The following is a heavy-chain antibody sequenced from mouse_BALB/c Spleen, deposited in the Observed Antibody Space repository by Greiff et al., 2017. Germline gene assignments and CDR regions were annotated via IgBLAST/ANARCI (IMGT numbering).Heavy chain of an antibody. CDR2: IWGDGST. Sequence: QVQLKESGPGLVAPSQSLSITCTVSGFSLTGYGVNWVRQPPGKGLEWLGMIWGDGSTDYNSALKSRLSISKDNSKSQVFLKMNSLQTDDTARYYCARGRASYDGSSYDYAMDYWGQGTSVTVSS. CDR1: GFSLTGYG. CDR3: ARGRASYDGSSYDYAMDY. D-gene: IGHD1-1*01. J-gene: IGHJ4*01. V-gene: IGHV2-6-7*01.